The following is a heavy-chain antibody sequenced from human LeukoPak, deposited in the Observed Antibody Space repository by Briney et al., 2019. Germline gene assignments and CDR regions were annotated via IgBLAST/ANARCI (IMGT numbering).Heavy chain of an antibody. CDR2: INHSGST. V-gene: IGHV4-34*01. Sequence: SKTLSLTCAVYGGSFSGYYWSWIRQPPGKGLEWIGEINHSGSTNFNPSLKSRVTISVDTSKNQFSLKLSSVTAADTAVYYCARGRDYWGQGTLVTVSS. CDR3: ARGRDY. J-gene: IGHJ4*02. CDR1: GGSFSGYY.